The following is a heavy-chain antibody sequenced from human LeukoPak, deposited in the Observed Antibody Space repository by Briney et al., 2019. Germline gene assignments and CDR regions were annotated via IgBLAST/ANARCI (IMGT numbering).Heavy chain of an antibody. J-gene: IGHJ4*02. V-gene: IGHV3-64*01. CDR2: ISSNGGST. CDR3: ARVAPARVYDY. CDR1: GFTFSNYA. Sequence: GGSLRLSCAASGFTFSNYAMHWVRRAPGKGLEYVSAISSNGGSTYYANSVKGRFTISRDNSKNTLYLQMDSLRAEDMAVYYCARVAPARVYDYWGPGTLVTVSS.